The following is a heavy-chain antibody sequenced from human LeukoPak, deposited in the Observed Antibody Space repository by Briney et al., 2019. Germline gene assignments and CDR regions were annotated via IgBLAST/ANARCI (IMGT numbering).Heavy chain of an antibody. V-gene: IGHV3-30-3*01. J-gene: IGHJ3*02. CDR1: GFTFSSYA. CDR3: ARVMVGYCSSTSCSGAFDI. CDR2: ISYDGSNK. D-gene: IGHD2-2*01. Sequence: GGSLRLSCAASGFTFSSYAMHWVRQAPGKGLEWVAVISYDGSNKYYADSVKGRFTISRDNSKNTLYLQMNSLRAEDTAVYYCARVMVGYCSSTSCSGAFDIWGQGTMVTVSS.